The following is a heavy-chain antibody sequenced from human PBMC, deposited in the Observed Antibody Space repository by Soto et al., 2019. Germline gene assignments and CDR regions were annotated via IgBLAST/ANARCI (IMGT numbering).Heavy chain of an antibody. CDR3: ARDDVLCDGGRCSGVPLDV. J-gene: IGHJ6*04. V-gene: IGHV3-66*01. CDR2: IQSGGPT. D-gene: IGHD2-15*01. Sequence: PGGSLRLSCAASGFTVSSKYMSWVRQAPGKGLEWVSLIQSGGPTYYADSVKGRFTISRDTSENTVHLQMDSLRAEDTAVYYCARDDVLCDGGRCSGVPLDVWGKGPTVTVSS. CDR1: GFTVSSKY.